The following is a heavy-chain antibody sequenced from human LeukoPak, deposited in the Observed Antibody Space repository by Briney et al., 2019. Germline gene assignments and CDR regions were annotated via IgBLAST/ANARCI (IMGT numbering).Heavy chain of an antibody. CDR3: ARQPHYYDTSAYYPSHFDY. Sequence: SETLSLTCTVSGGPITSNSHYWGWIPQPPGKGLEWIGSISYSGDTHYNPSLKSRVTLSVDTSKSQFSLNLSSLTAADTAVFYCARQPHYYDTSAYYPSHFDYWGLGTLVTVAS. D-gene: IGHD3-22*01. CDR1: GGPITSNSHY. J-gene: IGHJ4*02. CDR2: ISYSGDT. V-gene: IGHV4-39*01.